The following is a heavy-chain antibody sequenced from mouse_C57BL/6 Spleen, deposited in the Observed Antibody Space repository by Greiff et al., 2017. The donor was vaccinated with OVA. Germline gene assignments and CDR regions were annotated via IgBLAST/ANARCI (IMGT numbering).Heavy chain of an antibody. V-gene: IGHV1-15*01. CDR3: TRSRTFSSDGDFDY. D-gene: IGHD1-1*01. CDR2: IDPETGGT. CDR1: GYTFTDYE. Sequence: QVQLQQSGAELVRPGASVTLSCKASGYTFTDYEMHWVKQTPVHGLEWIGAIDPETGGTAYNQKFKGKAILTADKSSSTAYMELRSLTSEDSAVYYCTRSRTFSSDGDFDYWGKGTTLTVSS. J-gene: IGHJ2*01.